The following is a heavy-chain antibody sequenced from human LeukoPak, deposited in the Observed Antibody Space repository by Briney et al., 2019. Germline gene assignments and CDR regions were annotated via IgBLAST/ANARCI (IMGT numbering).Heavy chain of an antibody. CDR3: ARGPYGDYANYYYYGMDV. J-gene: IGHJ6*02. CDR1: GGTFSSYA. V-gene: IGHV1-69*04. CDR2: IIPILGIA. Sequence: GSSVKLSCNASGGTFSSYAISWVRHAPGQGLEWMGRIIPILGIANYAQKFQGRVTITADKSTSTAYMELSSLRSEDTAVYYCARGPYGDYANYYYYGMDVWGQGTMVTVSS. D-gene: IGHD4-17*01.